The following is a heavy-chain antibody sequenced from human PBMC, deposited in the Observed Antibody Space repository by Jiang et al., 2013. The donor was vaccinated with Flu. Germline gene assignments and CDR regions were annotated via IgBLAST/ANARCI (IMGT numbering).Heavy chain of an antibody. CDR2: IYYSGST. Sequence: ASGLVKPSETLSLTCTVSGGSISSSSYYWGWIRQPPGKGLEWIGSIYYSGSTYYNPSLKSRVTISVDTSKNQFSLKLSSVTAADTAVYYCARHRSGSYYYGMDVWGQGTTVTVSS. V-gene: IGHV4-39*01. CDR3: ARHRSGSYYYGMDV. CDR1: GGSISSSSYY. J-gene: IGHJ6*02. D-gene: IGHD1-26*01.